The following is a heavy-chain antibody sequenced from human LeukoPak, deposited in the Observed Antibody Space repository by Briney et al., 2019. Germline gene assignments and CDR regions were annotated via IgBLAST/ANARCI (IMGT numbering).Heavy chain of an antibody. D-gene: IGHD1-26*01. Sequence: GGSLRLSCAASGFTFGSYGMHWVRQAPGKGLEWVAVIWYDGRNKYYGDSVKGRFTISRDNSKNSLYLQMNSLRADDTAVYYCARGGSYVHYWGQGTLVTVSS. CDR1: GFTFGSYG. J-gene: IGHJ4*02. V-gene: IGHV3-33*08. CDR2: IWYDGRNK. CDR3: ARGGSYVHY.